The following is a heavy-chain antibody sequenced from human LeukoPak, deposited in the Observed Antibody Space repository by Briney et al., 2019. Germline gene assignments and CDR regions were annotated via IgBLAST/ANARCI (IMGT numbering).Heavy chain of an antibody. CDR2: ISGSGGTT. Sequence: PGGSLRLSCAASGFTFSSYSMNWVRQAPGKGLEWVSAISGSGGTTYYADSLRGRFTISRDNSKNTVYLQINSLRADDTAVYYCAKGSGGSGSYSKYYFDYWGQGTLVTVSS. CDR3: AKGSGGSGSYSKYYFDY. CDR1: GFTFSSYS. D-gene: IGHD3-10*01. V-gene: IGHV3-23*01. J-gene: IGHJ4*02.